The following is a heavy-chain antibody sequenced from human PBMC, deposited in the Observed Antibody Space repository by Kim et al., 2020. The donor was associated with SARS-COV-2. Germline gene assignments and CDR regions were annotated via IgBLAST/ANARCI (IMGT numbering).Heavy chain of an antibody. CDR3: ARPAGGGAYG. J-gene: IGHJ3*01. V-gene: IGHV4-39*01. Sequence: SETLSLTCTVSGGSISSSSYYWGWIRQPPGKGLEWIGSIYYSGSTYYNPSLKSRVTISVDTSKNQFSLKLSSVTAADTAVYYCARPAGGGAYGWGQGTMVTVSS. CDR2: IYYSGST. D-gene: IGHD1-26*01. CDR1: GGSISSSSYY.